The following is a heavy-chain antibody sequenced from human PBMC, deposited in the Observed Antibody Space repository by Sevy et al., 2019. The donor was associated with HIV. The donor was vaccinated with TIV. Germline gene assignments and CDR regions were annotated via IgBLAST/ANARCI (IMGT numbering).Heavy chain of an antibody. J-gene: IGHJ6*02. V-gene: IGHV3-23*01. D-gene: IGHD3-3*01. Sequence: GGSLRLSCVASGFTFSSYAMSWVRQAPGKGLEWVSAIGGSGGSTYYADSVKGRLTISRDNSKNTLYLQMNSLRAEDTAVYYCAKRPDFGVVIPTGVMDVWGQGTTVTVSS. CDR3: AKRPDFGVVIPTGVMDV. CDR1: GFTFSSYA. CDR2: IGGSGGST.